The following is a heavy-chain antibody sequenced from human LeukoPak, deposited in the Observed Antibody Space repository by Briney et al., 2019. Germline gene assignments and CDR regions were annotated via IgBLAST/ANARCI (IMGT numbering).Heavy chain of an antibody. V-gene: IGHV1-2*02. J-gene: IGHJ4*02. CDR1: GYTFTGYY. CDR3: ARRYFVSGSNYTDY. CDR2: INPNSGGT. D-gene: IGHD3-10*01. Sequence: GASVKVSCKAAGYTFTGYYMHWVRQAPGQGLEWMGWINPNSGGTNYAQKFQGRVTMTRDTSITTAYMELSRLRSDDTAVYYCARRYFVSGSNYTDYWGQGTLVTVSS.